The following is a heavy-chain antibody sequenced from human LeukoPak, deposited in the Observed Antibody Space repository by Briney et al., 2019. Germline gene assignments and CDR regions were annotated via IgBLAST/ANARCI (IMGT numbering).Heavy chain of an antibody. J-gene: IGHJ6*03. V-gene: IGHV4-59*01. D-gene: IGHD3-3*01. Sequence: SETLSLTCTVSGGSISSYYWSWIRQPPGKGLEWIGYIYYSGSTNYNPSLKSRVTISVDTSKNQFSLKLSSVTAADTAVYYCAREGVDYDFWSGYYKYYYYYYMDVWGKGTTVTVSS. CDR3: AREGVDYDFWSGYYKYYYYYYMDV. CDR1: GGSISSYY. CDR2: IYYSGST.